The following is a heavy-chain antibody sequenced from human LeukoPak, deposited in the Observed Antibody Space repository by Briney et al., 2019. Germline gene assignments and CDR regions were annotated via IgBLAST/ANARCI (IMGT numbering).Heavy chain of an antibody. CDR1: GGSISSSNW. CDR2: IYHSGST. CDR3: ARVDYRDGHTFDY. D-gene: IGHD5-24*01. V-gene: IGHV4-4*02. J-gene: IGHJ4*02. Sequence: NASETLSLTCAVSGGSISSSNWWSWVRQPPGKGLEWIGEIYHSGSTNYNPSLKSRVTISVDKSKNQFTLKLSSVTAADTAVYYCARVDYRDGHTFDYWGQGTLVTVSS.